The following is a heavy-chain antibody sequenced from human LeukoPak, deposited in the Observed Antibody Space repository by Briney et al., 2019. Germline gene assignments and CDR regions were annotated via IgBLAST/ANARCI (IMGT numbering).Heavy chain of an antibody. J-gene: IGHJ4*02. CDR2: IYHSGST. CDR1: GGSISSSDW. V-gene: IGHV4-4*02. Sequence: SETLSLTCAVSGGSISSSDWWSWVRQPPGKGLEWIGEIYHSGSTNYNPSLKGRVTISVDKSKNQISLKLSSVTAADTAVYYCARDYHDSSLDYWGQGTLVTVSS. D-gene: IGHD3-22*01. CDR3: ARDYHDSSLDY.